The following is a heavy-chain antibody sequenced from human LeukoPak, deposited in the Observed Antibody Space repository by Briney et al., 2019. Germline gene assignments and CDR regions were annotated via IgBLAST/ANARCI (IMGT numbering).Heavy chain of an antibody. V-gene: IGHV4-59*12. D-gene: IGHD6-13*01. CDR2: IFYTGST. CDR1: GGSISSYY. J-gene: IGHJ3*02. Sequence: SETLSLTCTVSGGSISSYYWSWIRQPPGKGLEWIGYIFYTGSTNYNPSLKSRVTISVLTSKNRFSLKLSSVTAADTAVYYCARGPGYSSTTDAFEIWGQGTMVTVSS. CDR3: ARGPGYSSTTDAFEI.